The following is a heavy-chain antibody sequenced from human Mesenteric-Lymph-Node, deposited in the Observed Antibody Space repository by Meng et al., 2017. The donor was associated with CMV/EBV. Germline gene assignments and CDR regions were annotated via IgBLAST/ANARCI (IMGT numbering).Heavy chain of an antibody. CDR2: ISSSGRST. CDR3: AKEGAARGNFQH. CDR1: KFTFSSYA. Sequence: GESLKISCAASKFTFSSYAMHWVRQAPGKGLEYVSAISSSGRSTFYADSVKGRFTISRDNSKNTLYLQMNSLRAEDTAIYYCAKEGAARGNFQHWGQGTLVTVSS. J-gene: IGHJ1*01. V-gene: IGHV3-64*02. D-gene: IGHD6-6*01.